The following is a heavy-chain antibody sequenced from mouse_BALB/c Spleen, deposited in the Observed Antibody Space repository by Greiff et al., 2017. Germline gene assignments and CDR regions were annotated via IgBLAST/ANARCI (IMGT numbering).Heavy chain of an antibody. Sequence: EVQGVESGGDLVKPGGSLKLSCAASGFTFSSYGMSWVRQTPDKRLEWVATISSGGSYTYYPDSVKGRFTISRDHAKNTLYLQMSSLKSEDTAMYYCARAPSVYDGYSGYAMDYWGQGTSVTVSS. CDR3: ARAPSVYDGYSGYAMDY. CDR2: ISSGGSYT. J-gene: IGHJ4*01. V-gene: IGHV5-6*01. D-gene: IGHD2-3*01. CDR1: GFTFSSYG.